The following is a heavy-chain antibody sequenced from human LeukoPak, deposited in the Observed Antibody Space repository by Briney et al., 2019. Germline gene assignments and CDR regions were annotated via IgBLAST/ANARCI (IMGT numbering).Heavy chain of an antibody. V-gene: IGHV5-51*01. J-gene: IGHJ3*02. CDR2: IYPDDSDT. Sequence: RGDSLKISCKGSGQSFSTYWIGWVRQMPGKGLEWMGIIYPDDSDTKYSPSFQGQVTMSADKSISTAYLQWNSLKASDTAMYYCARLGDYSSTWNALDIWGQGTMVTVSS. CDR3: ARLGDYSSTWNALDI. CDR1: GQSFSTYW. D-gene: IGHD2-2*01.